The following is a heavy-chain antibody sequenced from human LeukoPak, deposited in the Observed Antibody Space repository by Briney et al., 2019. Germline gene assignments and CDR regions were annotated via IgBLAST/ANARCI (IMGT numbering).Heavy chain of an antibody. D-gene: IGHD6-19*01. V-gene: IGHV3-30*18. CDR2: ISYDGSNK. CDR3: AKDSSGWYLGAFDI. CDR1: GFTFSSYV. Sequence: PGGSLRLSCAASGFTFSSYVMHWVRQAPGKGLEWVAVISYDGSNKYYADSVKGRFTISRDNSKNTLYLQMNSLRAEDTAVYYCAKDSSGWYLGAFDIWGQGTMVTVSS. J-gene: IGHJ3*02.